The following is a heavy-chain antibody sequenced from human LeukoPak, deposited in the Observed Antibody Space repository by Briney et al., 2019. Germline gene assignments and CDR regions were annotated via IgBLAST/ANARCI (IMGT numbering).Heavy chain of an antibody. J-gene: IGHJ3*02. Sequence: PGGSLRLSCAASGFTFSSYGMHWVRQAPGKGLEWVAVISYDGSNKYYADSVKGRFTISRDNSKNTLYLQMNSLRAEDTAVYYCAKDQGRVVVAATAFDTWGQGTMVTVSS. D-gene: IGHD2-15*01. CDR3: AKDQGRVVVAATAFDT. CDR1: GFTFSSYG. CDR2: ISYDGSNK. V-gene: IGHV3-30*18.